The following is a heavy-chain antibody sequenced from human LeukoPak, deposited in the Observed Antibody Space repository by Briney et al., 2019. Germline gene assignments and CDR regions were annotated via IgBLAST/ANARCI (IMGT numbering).Heavy chain of an antibody. CDR1: GGSISSYY. CDR3: AREAFFRVLSEYYYYYLDV. CDR2: IYYSGST. D-gene: IGHD3-3*01. V-gene: IGHV4-59*01. Sequence: SETLSLTCTVSGGSISSYYWSWIRQPPGKGLEWIGYIYYSGSTNYNPSLKSRVTISVDTSRNQFSLRLSSVTAADTAVYSCAREAFFRVLSEYYYYYLDVWGKGTTVTVSS. J-gene: IGHJ6*03.